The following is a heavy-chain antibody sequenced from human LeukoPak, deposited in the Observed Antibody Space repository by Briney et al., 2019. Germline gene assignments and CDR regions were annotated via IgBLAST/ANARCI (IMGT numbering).Heavy chain of an antibody. CDR2: IIPILGIA. Sequence: KISCKASGGTFSSYAISWVRQAPGQGLEWMGRIIPILGIANYAQKFQGRVTITADKSTSTAYMELSSLRSEDTAVYYCARDLWDYYDSSGTFDYWGQGTLVTVSS. V-gene: IGHV1-69*04. CDR1: GGTFSSYA. D-gene: IGHD3-22*01. J-gene: IGHJ4*02. CDR3: ARDLWDYYDSSGTFDY.